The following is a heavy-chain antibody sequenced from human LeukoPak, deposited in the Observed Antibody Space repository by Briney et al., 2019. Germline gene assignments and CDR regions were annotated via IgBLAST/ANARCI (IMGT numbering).Heavy chain of an antibody. D-gene: IGHD3-22*01. CDR3: ARGGVRYYYDSSGPRDY. Sequence: GGSLRLSCAASGFTFSSYSMSWVPQAPGKGLEWVANIKQDGSEKYYVDSVKGRFTISRDNAKNSLYLQMNSLRAEDTAVYYCARGGVRYYYDSSGPRDYWGQGTLVTVSS. CDR1: GFTFSSYS. J-gene: IGHJ4*02. CDR2: IKQDGSEK. V-gene: IGHV3-7*01.